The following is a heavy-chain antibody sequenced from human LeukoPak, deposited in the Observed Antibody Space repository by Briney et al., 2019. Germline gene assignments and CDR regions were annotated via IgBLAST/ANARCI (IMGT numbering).Heavy chain of an antibody. Sequence: SVKVSCKASGGTFSSYAISWVRQAPGQGLEWMGRIIPILGIANYAQKFQGRVTITADKSTSTAYMELSSLRSEDTAVYYCARDRSVWLPNWFDPWGQGTLVTVSS. CDR3: ARDRSVWLPNWFDP. V-gene: IGHV1-69*04. CDR2: IIPILGIA. CDR1: GGTFSSYA. J-gene: IGHJ5*02. D-gene: IGHD5-12*01.